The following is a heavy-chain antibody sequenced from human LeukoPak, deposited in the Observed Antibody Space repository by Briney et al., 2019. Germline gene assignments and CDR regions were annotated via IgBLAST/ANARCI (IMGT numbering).Heavy chain of an antibody. J-gene: IGHJ4*02. Sequence: ASVKVSCKASGYTFTGYYMHWVRQAPGQGLEWMGWINPNSGDTNYGQKLQGRVTMTRDTSISTAYMELSRLRSDDTAVYYCARDLILGSSTSHIFDYWGQGTLVTVSS. V-gene: IGHV1-2*02. CDR1: GYTFTGYY. CDR3: ARDLILGSSTSHIFDY. CDR2: INPNSGDT. D-gene: IGHD2-2*01.